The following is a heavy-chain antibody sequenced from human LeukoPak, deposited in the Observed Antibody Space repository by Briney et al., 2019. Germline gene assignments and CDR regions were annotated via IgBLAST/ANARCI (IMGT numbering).Heavy chain of an antibody. CDR2: INHSGST. V-gene: IGHV4-34*01. J-gene: IGHJ4*02. D-gene: IGHD5-12*01. CDR1: GGSFSGYY. CDR3: ARGNNDIVATIFSDY. Sequence: SETLSLTCDVYGGSFSGYYWSWIRQPPGKGLEWIGEINHSGSTNYNPSLKSRVTISVDTSKNQFPLKLSSVTAADTAVYYCARGNNDIVATIFSDYWGQGTLVTVSS.